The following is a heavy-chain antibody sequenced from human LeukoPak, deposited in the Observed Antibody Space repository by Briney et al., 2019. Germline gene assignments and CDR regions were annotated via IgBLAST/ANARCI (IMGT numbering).Heavy chain of an antibody. J-gene: IGHJ4*02. D-gene: IGHD6-19*01. CDR2: IYTSGST. CDR3: ARYPSSGWYFADY. CDR1: GGSISSGSYY. Sequence: KSSETLSLTCTVSGGSISSGSYYWSWIRQPAGKGLEWIGRIYTSGSTNYNPSLKSRVTISVDTSKNQFSLKLSSVTAADTAVYYCARYPSSGWYFADYWGQGTLVTVSS. V-gene: IGHV4-61*02.